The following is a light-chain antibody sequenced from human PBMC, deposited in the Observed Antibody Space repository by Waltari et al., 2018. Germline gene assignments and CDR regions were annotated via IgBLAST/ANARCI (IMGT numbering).Light chain of an antibody. CDR3: AAWDDTLNGWV. CDR2: YDD. V-gene: IGLV1-36*01. Sequence: QSVLTQPPSVSAVPRQRVTISCSGTSFNFGNNFVYWYQVLPQKAPQLLINYDDQLPPGVSDRFSGSKSGTSASLPISGLQSEDEADYYCAAWDDTLNGWVFGGGTRLTVL. J-gene: IGLJ3*02. CDR1: SFNFGNNF.